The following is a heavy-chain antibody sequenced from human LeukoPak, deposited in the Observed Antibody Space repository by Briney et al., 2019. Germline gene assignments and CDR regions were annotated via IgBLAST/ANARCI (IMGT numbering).Heavy chain of an antibody. CDR2: VYYSGYT. CDR3: ASGEWIVGYFLH. J-gene: IGHJ1*01. V-gene: IGHV4-59*01. CDR1: GGSISSYY. D-gene: IGHD2-15*01. Sequence: SETLXLTCTVSGGSISSYYWSWIRQSPEKGLEWIGYVYYSGYTNYNPSLKSRVTISVDTSKNQFSLRLTSVTAADTAVYYCASGEWIVGYFLHWGQGALVTVSS.